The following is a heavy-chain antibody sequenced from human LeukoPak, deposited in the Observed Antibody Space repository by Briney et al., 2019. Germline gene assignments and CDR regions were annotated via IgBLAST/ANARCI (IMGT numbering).Heavy chain of an antibody. V-gene: IGHV3-23*01. J-gene: IGHJ4*02. Sequence: GGSLRLSCAVSGITLSNYGMSWVRQAPGKGLEWVAGLSGSGGGTSYADSVQGRFTISRDNPKNTLYLQMNSLRAEDTAVYFCAKRGVVIRVFLVGFHKEAYYFDSWGQGALVTVSS. CDR3: AKRGVVIRVFLVGFHKEAYYFDS. D-gene: IGHD3-10*01. CDR2: LSGSGGGT. CDR1: GITLSNYG.